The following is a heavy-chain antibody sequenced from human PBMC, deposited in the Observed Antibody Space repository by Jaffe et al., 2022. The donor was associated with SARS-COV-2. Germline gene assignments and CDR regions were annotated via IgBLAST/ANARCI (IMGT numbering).Heavy chain of an antibody. J-gene: IGHJ6*02. CDR1: GYTFTGYY. CDR2: INPNNGDT. V-gene: IGHV1-2*02. CDR3: ARASSYCRNDVCTGEFGMDV. Sequence: QVQLVQSGAEVKKPGASVWVSCKASGYTFTGYYLHWVRQAPGQGLEWMGRINPNNGDTNYAQKFQGRVTITRDTSIRTAFLELRSLRSDDTAVYYCARASSYCRNDVCTGEFGMDVWGQGTTVTV. D-gene: IGHD2-8*01.